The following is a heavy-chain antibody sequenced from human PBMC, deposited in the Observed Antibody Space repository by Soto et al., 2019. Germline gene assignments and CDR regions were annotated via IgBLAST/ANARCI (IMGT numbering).Heavy chain of an antibody. CDR3: ARVPVVVVPAADYGMDV. CDR1: GFTFSSYE. Sequence: GGSLRLSCAASGFTFSSYEMNWVRQAPGKGLEWVSYISSSGSTIYYADSVKGRFTISRDNAKNSLYLQMNSLRAEDTAVYYCARVPVVVVPAADYGMDVWGQGTTVTVSS. V-gene: IGHV3-48*03. CDR2: ISSSGSTI. J-gene: IGHJ6*02. D-gene: IGHD2-2*01.